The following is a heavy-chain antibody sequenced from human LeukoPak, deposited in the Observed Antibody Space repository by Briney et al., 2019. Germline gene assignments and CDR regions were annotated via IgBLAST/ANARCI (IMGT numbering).Heavy chain of an antibody. CDR3: ARVMGRYCSSNSCYVDY. V-gene: IGHV3-7*01. CDR1: GFTFSNYG. D-gene: IGHD2-2*01. J-gene: IGHJ4*02. Sequence: GGSLRLSCGASGFTFSNYGIHWVRQAPGKGLEWVANIKQDGSEKYYVDSVKGRFTISRDNSKNTLYLQMSRLRAEDTAVYYCARVMGRYCSSNSCYVDYWGQGTLVTVSS. CDR2: IKQDGSEK.